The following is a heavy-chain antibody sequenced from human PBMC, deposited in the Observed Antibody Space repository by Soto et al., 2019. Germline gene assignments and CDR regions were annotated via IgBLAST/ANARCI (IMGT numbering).Heavy chain of an antibody. CDR1: GGTIVDLGGR. CDR2: IYYSGST. J-gene: IGHJ4*02. Sequence: LTWSVAGGTIVDLGGRCSMIRQHPGKGLEWIGYIYYSGSTYYNPSLKSRVTISVDTSKNQFSLKLSSVTAADTAVYYCARVRSATFDYWGQGTLVTVSS. CDR3: ARVRSATFDY. D-gene: IGHD2-15*01. V-gene: IGHV4-31*02.